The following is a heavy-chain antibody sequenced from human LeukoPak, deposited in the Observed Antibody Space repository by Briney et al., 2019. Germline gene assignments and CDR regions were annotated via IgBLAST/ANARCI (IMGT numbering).Heavy chain of an antibody. CDR1: GYTFTSYG. CDR2: ISAYNGNT. CDR3: ARVENDYGDSDYFDY. Sequence: ASVKVSCKASGYTFTSYGISWVRLAPGQGLEWMGWISAYNGNTNYAQKLQGRVTMTTDTSTSTAYMELRSLRSDDTAVYYCARVENDYGDSDYFDYWGQGTLVTVSS. D-gene: IGHD4-17*01. V-gene: IGHV1-18*01. J-gene: IGHJ4*02.